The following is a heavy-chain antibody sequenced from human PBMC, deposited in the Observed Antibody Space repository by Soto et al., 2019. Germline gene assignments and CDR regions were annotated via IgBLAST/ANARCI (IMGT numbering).Heavy chain of an antibody. D-gene: IGHD6-13*01. Sequence: GGSLRLSCAASGFTFSSYGMHWVRQAPGKGLEWVAVISYDGSNKYYADSVKGRFTISRDNSKNTLYLQMNSLRAEDTAVYYCAKIAAAGEYYYYMDVWGKGTTVTVSS. V-gene: IGHV3-30*18. CDR1: GFTFSSYG. CDR3: AKIAAAGEYYYYMDV. CDR2: ISYDGSNK. J-gene: IGHJ6*03.